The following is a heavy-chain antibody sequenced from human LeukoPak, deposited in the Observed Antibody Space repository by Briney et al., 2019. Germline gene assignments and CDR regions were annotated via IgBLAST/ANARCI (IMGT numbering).Heavy chain of an antibody. CDR2: IWCDGSNK. J-gene: IGHJ4*02. Sequence: RGSRRLSCAASGLIFSGYGMHWVRQAPGKGLEWVAVIWCDGSNKYYADSVKGRFTISRDNSKNTLYLQMNSLRDEDTAVYYCARVCGGDCYHLDYWGQGALVTDSS. CDR3: ARVCGGDCYHLDY. V-gene: IGHV3-33*01. D-gene: IGHD2-21*02. CDR1: GLIFSGYG.